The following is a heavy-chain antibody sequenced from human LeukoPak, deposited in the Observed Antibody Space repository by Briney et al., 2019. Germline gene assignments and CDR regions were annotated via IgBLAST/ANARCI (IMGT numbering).Heavy chain of an antibody. Sequence: GRSLRLSCAASGFTFSRYAMSWVRQAPGKGLEWVSAISGSGGDTYYADSVKGRFTISRDNSKNTLYLQMNSLRAEDTAVYYCAKDRVVRGVMGAGGYWGQGTLVTVSS. CDR2: ISGSGGDT. J-gene: IGHJ4*02. CDR1: GFTFSRYA. V-gene: IGHV3-23*01. CDR3: AKDRVVRGVMGAGGY. D-gene: IGHD3-10*01.